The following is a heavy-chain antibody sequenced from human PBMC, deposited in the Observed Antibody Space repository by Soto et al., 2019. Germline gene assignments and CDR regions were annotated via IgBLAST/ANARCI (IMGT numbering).Heavy chain of an antibody. CDR2: ISYDGSNK. J-gene: IGHJ4*02. Sequence: GVSLRLSCAASGFIYSSYAMHCVRQAPGKGLEWVAVISYDGSNKYYADSVKGRFTISRDNSKNTLYLQMNSLRAEDTAVYYCASALDSDSSRYLSAYWAQGTLVTVYS. V-gene: IGHV3-30-3*01. CDR3: ASALDSDSSRYLSAY. CDR1: GFIYSSYA. D-gene: IGHD3-22*01.